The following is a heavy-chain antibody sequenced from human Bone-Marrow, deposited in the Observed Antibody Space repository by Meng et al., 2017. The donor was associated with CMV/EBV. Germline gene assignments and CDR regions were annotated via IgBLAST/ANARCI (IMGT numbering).Heavy chain of an antibody. D-gene: IGHD3-3*01. CDR1: GFTFSSYW. V-gene: IGHV3-21*01. CDR2: ISSSSSYI. Sequence: GESLKISCAASGFTFSSYWMSWVRQAPGKGLEWVSSISSSSSYIYYADSVKGRFIISRDNAKNSLYLQMNSLRAEDTAVYYCARDSISLTIFGVVRYGMDVWGQGTTVTVSS. J-gene: IGHJ6*02. CDR3: ARDSISLTIFGVVRYGMDV.